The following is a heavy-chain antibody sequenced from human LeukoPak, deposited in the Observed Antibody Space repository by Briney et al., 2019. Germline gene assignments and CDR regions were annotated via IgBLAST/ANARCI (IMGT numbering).Heavy chain of an antibody. D-gene: IGHD3-10*01. CDR2: IYHSGST. Sequence: SETLSLTCTVSGGSISSSSYYWGWIRQPPGKGLEWIGSIYHSGSTYYNPSLKSRVTISVDTSKNQFSLKLSSVTAADTAVYYCAGSEGVIDYWGQGTLVTVSS. J-gene: IGHJ4*02. CDR3: AGSEGVIDY. V-gene: IGHV4-39*01. CDR1: GGSISSSSYY.